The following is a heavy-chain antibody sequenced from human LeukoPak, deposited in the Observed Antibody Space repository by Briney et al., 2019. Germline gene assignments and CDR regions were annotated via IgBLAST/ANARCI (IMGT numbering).Heavy chain of an antibody. Sequence: SGGSLRLSCAASGFTFDDYAMHWVRQAPGKGLEWVSGISWNSGSIGYADSVKGRFTISRDNAKNSLYLQMNSLRAEDTALYYCAKGGGGYNYGYAFDYWGQGTLVTVSS. CDR1: GFTFDDYA. D-gene: IGHD5-18*01. CDR2: ISWNSGSI. J-gene: IGHJ4*02. V-gene: IGHV3-9*01. CDR3: AKGGGGYNYGYAFDY.